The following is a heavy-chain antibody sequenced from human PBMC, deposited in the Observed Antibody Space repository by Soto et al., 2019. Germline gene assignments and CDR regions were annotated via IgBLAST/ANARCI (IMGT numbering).Heavy chain of an antibody. CDR2: IIPIFGTA. CDR1: GGTFSSYA. Sequence: SVKVSCKASGGTFSSYAISWVRQAPGQGLEWMGGIIPIFGTANYAQKFQGRVTITADESTSTAYMELSSLRSEDTAVYYCARGIQFTEVFGEGPSKNYYYGMDVWGQGTTVTVSS. CDR3: ARGIQFTEVFGEGPSKNYYYGMDV. V-gene: IGHV1-69*13. J-gene: IGHJ6*02. D-gene: IGHD3-10*02.